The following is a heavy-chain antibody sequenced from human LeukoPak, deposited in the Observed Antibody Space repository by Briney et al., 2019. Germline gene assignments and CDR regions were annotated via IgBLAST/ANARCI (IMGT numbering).Heavy chain of an antibody. CDR3: AKDLLLLWFGELSPPEDY. CDR2: ISGSGGST. CDR1: GFTFSSYG. V-gene: IGHV3-23*01. D-gene: IGHD3-10*01. Sequence: GGSLRLSCAASGFTFSSYGMSWVRQAPGKGLEWVSAISGSGGSTYYADSVKGRFTISRDNSKNTLYLQMNSLRAEDTAVYYCAKDLLLLWFGELSPPEDYWGQGTLVTVSS. J-gene: IGHJ4*02.